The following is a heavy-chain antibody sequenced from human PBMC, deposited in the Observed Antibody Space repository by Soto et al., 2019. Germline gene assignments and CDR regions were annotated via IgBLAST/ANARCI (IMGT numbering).Heavy chain of an antibody. Sequence: VQLVESGGGVVQPGRSLRLSCAASGFTFSSYGMHWVRQAPGKGLEWVAVISYDGSNKYYADSVKGRFTISRDNSKNTLYLQMNSLRAEDTAVYYCAKADVGATFDYWGQGTLVTVSS. D-gene: IGHD1-26*01. J-gene: IGHJ4*02. CDR3: AKADVGATFDY. V-gene: IGHV3-30*18. CDR2: ISYDGSNK. CDR1: GFTFSSYG.